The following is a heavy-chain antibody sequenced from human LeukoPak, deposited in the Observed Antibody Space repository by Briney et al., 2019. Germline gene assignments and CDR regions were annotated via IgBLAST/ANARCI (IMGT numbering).Heavy chain of an antibody. CDR2: INPSGGST. D-gene: IGHD4-17*01. Sequence: ASVKVFCKASGYTFTSYYMHWVRQAPGQGLEWMGIINPSGGSTSYAQKFQGRVTMTRDTSTSTVYMEPSSLRSEDTAVYYCARAIPGGDGALDYWGQGTLVTVSS. V-gene: IGHV1-46*01. CDR3: ARAIPGGDGALDY. CDR1: GYTFTSYY. J-gene: IGHJ4*02.